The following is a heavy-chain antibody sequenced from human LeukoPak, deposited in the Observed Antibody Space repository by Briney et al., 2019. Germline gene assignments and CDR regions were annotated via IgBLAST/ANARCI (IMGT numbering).Heavy chain of an antibody. Sequence: PGGSLRLSCAASEFSVGSNYMTWVRQPPGKGLEWIGEINHSGSTNYNPSLKSRVTVSVDTSKNQFSLKLSSVTAADTAVYYCARLTKNDSGSYRFGKKKRGYMDVWGKGTTVTISS. CDR3: ARLTKNDSGSYRFGKKKRGYMDV. CDR1: EFSVGSNY. V-gene: IGHV4-34*01. CDR2: INHSGST. D-gene: IGHD3-10*01. J-gene: IGHJ6*03.